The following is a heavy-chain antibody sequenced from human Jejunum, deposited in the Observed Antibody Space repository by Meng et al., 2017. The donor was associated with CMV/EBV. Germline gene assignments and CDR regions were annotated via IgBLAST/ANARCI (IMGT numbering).Heavy chain of an antibody. V-gene: IGHV3-30*02. J-gene: IGHJ4*02. CDR1: GFTFTTSG. CDR3: AKDIDY. Sequence: VQVVEPGGGVVTPGGSLRLSCAESGFTFTTSGIHWVRQAPGKGLQWVAFIDSDVNNDYYTYSVKGRFTISRDNSKNTVFLQMDSLRPEDSAIYYCAKDIDYWGRGTLVTVSS. CDR2: IDSDVNND.